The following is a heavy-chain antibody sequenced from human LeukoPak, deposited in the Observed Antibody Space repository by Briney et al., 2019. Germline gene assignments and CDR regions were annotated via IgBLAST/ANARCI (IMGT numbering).Heavy chain of an antibody. V-gene: IGHV4-34*01. J-gene: IGHJ4*02. CDR2: INHSGST. D-gene: IGHD4-11*01. CDR3: ARGDYSNYVWDY. CDR1: GGSFSGYY. Sequence: SETLSLTCAVYGGSFSGYYWSWIRQPPGKGLEWIGEINHSGSTNYNPSLKSRVTISVDTSKNQFSLELSSVTAADTAVYYCARGDYSNYVWDYWGQGTLVTVSS.